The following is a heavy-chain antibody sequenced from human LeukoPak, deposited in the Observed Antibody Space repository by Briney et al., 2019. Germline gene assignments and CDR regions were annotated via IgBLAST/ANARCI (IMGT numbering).Heavy chain of an antibody. CDR1: GFTFSSYA. D-gene: IGHD1-26*01. J-gene: IGHJ4*02. V-gene: IGHV3-23*01. CDR3: AKDRESGSCIDY. Sequence: GGSLRLSCAASGFTFSSYAMSWVRQAPGKGLEWVSAISGSGGSTYYADSVKGRFTISRDNSKNTLYLQMNSLRPEDTAVYYCAKDRESGSCIDYWGQGNLVTVSS. CDR2: ISGSGGST.